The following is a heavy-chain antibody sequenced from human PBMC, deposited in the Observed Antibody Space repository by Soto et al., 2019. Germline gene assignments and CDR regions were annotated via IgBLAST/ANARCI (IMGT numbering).Heavy chain of an antibody. Sequence: VQLVESGGGLVQPGGSLRLSCAASGFTLSDHYMDWVRQAPGKGLEWVGRTRNKANSYTTEYAASVKDRFTISRDDSENSLCLQMNSLKTDDTAVYYCTRGDGEHQKLEGYYYGLDVWGLGTTVTVSS. CDR3: TRGDGEHQKLEGYYYGLDV. CDR1: GFTLSDHY. D-gene: IGHD3-16*01. CDR2: TRNKANSYTT. V-gene: IGHV3-72*01. J-gene: IGHJ6*02.